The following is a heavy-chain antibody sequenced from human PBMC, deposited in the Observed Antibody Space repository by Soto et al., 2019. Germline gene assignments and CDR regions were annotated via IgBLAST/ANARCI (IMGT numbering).Heavy chain of an antibody. Sequence: QVQLQESGPGLVKPSETMSLTCTVSGVSLSNSYCSWARQPPGKGLEWIGHIWSRGSTNYSPPLGSRVTLSVDTPRNQASLQLSSVTANDTAVYYCAKGGGSYTTGWYNDYWGQGTLVTVSS. CDR3: AKGGGSYTTGWYNDY. D-gene: IGHD6-19*01. CDR2: IWSRGST. V-gene: IGHV4-4*08. CDR1: GVSLSNSY. J-gene: IGHJ4*02.